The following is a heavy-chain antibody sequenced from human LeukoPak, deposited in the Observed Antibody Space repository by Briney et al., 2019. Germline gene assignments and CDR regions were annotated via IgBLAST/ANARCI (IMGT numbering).Heavy chain of an antibody. J-gene: IGHJ4*02. CDR1: GFTFSSYA. Sequence: PGGSLRLSCAASGFTFSSYAMSWVRQAPGKGLEWVSAISGSGGSTYYADSVKGRFTTSRDNSKNTLYLQMNSLRAEDTAVYYCAKGSQWLVRAYFDYWGQGTLVTVSS. D-gene: IGHD6-19*01. V-gene: IGHV3-23*01. CDR3: AKGSQWLVRAYFDY. CDR2: ISGSGGST.